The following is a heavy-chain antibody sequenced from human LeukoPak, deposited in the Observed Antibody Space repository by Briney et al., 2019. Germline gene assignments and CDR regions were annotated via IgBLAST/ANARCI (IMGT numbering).Heavy chain of an antibody. CDR2: INPSGGST. D-gene: IGHD2-15*01. J-gene: IGHJ4*02. CDR3: ARNSCPSGSCYDNRGYFDY. CDR1: GYTFTSYY. Sequence: ASVKVSCKASGYTFTSYYMHWVRQAPGQGLEWMGIINPSGGSTSYAQKFQGRVTMTRDMSTSTVYMELSSLRSEDTAVYYCARNSCPSGSCYDNRGYFDYWGQGTLVTVSS. V-gene: IGHV1-46*01.